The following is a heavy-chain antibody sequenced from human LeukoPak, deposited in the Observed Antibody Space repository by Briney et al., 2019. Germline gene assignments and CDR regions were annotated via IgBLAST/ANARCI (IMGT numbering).Heavy chain of an antibody. CDR1: GYTFTSYA. CDR2: INAGNGNT. Sequence: ASVKVSCKASGYTFTSYAMHWVRQAPGQRLEWMGWINAGNGNTKYSQKFQGRVTITRDTSASTAYMELSSLRPEDTAVYYCARDLVGATGDYWGQGTLVTVSS. V-gene: IGHV1-3*01. J-gene: IGHJ4*02. D-gene: IGHD1-26*01. CDR3: ARDLVGATGDY.